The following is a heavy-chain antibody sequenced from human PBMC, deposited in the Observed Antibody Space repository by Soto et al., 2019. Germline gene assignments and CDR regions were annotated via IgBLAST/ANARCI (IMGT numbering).Heavy chain of an antibody. CDR3: ARDLGGGAHYGMDV. V-gene: IGHV3-21*06. D-gene: IGHD3-16*01. J-gene: IGHJ6*02. CDR2: ISATSLYI. CDR1: GFTFETSS. Sequence: EVKLVQSGGGLVKPGGSLRLSCAASGFTFETSSINCLRQTPGKGLEWVASISATSLYIYYADSVRGRFTISRENAKNTVFLKMAGLTAEATAFYFWARDLGGGAHYGMDVWGQGTTVTVSS.